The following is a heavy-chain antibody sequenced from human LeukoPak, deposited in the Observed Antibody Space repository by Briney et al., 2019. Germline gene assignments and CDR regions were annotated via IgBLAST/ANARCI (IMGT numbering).Heavy chain of an antibody. D-gene: IGHD6-19*01. Sequence: GGSLRLSRAASGFTFVNYAMSWVRQAPGKGLEWVSAVVGNGGTTFYADSVKGRFTISRDNSKNAVYLQINSLRAEDTAVYYCAKARLSTGWAYNDYWGQGTQVTVSS. J-gene: IGHJ4*02. CDR1: GFTFVNYA. V-gene: IGHV3-23*01. CDR2: VVGNGGTT. CDR3: AKARLSTGWAYNDY.